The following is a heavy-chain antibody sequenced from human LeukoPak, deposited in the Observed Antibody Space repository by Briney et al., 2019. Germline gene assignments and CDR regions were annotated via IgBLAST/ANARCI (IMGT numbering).Heavy chain of an antibody. V-gene: IGHV3-48*01. D-gene: IGHD2-2*01. J-gene: IGHJ6*03. CDR2: ISSSSRTI. CDR3: AREIKDVVVEPPARAISYYYYYMDV. Sequence: GGSLRLSCAASGFTFSSHAMNWVRQAPGKGLEWVSYISSSSRTIYYADSVKGRFTISRDNAKNSVYLQMNSLRVEDTAVYYCAREIKDVVVEPPARAISYYYYYMDVWGKGTTVTVSS. CDR1: GFTFSSHA.